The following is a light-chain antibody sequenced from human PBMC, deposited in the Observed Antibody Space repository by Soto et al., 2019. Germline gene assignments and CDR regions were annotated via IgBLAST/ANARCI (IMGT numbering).Light chain of an antibody. CDR2: DVT. V-gene: IGLV2-14*03. CDR3: GSYTSSNTRV. Sequence: QSALTQPASVSGSPGQSITISCTGTSSNVGGYNYVSWYQHHTARAPKLIIYDVTNRPSGVSYRFSGSKSGNTVSPTISGLQAEDVADYFCGSYTSSNTRVFGGGTKHTVL. J-gene: IGLJ2*01. CDR1: SSNVGGYNY.